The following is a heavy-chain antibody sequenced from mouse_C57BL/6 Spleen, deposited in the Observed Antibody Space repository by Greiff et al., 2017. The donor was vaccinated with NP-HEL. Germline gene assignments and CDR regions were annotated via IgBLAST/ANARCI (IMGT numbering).Heavy chain of an antibody. V-gene: IGHV10-1*01. J-gene: IGHJ4*01. CDR3: VSPSRLRQDAMDY. Sequence: EVKLLESGGGLVQPKGSLKLSCAASGFSFNTYAMNWVRQAPGKGLEWVARIRSKSNNYATYYADSVKDRFTISRDDSESMLYLQMNNLKTEDTAMYYCVSPSRLRQDAMDYWGQGTSVTVSS. CDR1: GFSFNTYA. CDR2: IRSKSNNYAT. D-gene: IGHD2-4*01.